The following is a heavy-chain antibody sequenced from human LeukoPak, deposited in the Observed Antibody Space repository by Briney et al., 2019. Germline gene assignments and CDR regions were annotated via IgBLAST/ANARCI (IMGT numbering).Heavy chain of an antibody. V-gene: IGHV7-4-1*02. Sequence: ASVKVSCKASGYTFTSYAMNWVRQAPGQGLEWMGWINTNTGNPTYAQGFTGRFVFSLDTSVSTAYLHISSLKAEDTAVYYCASGLWFGESLCYYWGQGTLVTVSS. CDR2: INTNTGNP. CDR3: ASGLWFGESLCYY. CDR1: GYTFTSYA. J-gene: IGHJ4*02. D-gene: IGHD3-10*01.